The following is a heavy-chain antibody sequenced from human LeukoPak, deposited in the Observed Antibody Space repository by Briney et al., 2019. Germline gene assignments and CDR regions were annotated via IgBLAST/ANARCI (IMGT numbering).Heavy chain of an antibody. CDR1: GYTFTNYG. Sequence: SSVNVSFKASGYTFTNYGVRWVRQAPGQGLEWMGWISTYSGDRNDAQNLQGRLTMTPDTSASTAFMELRSLTSDDTDDYYCTRATIPAAGIDYWGQGTLVTVSS. CDR2: ISTYSGDR. J-gene: IGHJ4*02. D-gene: IGHD6-13*01. V-gene: IGHV1-18*01. CDR3: TRATIPAAGIDY.